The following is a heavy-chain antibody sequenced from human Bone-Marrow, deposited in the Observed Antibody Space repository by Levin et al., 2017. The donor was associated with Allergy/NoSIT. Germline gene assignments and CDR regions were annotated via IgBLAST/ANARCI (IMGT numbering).Heavy chain of an antibody. CDR3: ARDGTYCGGDCYFDY. J-gene: IGHJ4*02. D-gene: IGHD2-21*01. Sequence: KISCKASGGTFSSYAISWVRQAPGQGLEWMGGIIPIFGTANYAQKFQGRVTITADESTSTAYMELSSLRSEDTAVYYCARDGTYCGGDCYFDYWGQGTLVTVSS. CDR1: GGTFSSYA. CDR2: IIPIFGTA. V-gene: IGHV1-69*01.